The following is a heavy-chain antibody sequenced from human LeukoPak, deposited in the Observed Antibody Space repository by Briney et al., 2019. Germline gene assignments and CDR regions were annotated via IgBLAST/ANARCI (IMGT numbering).Heavy chain of an antibody. CDR2: INPSGGST. Sequence: ASVKVSCKASGYTFTSYYMHWVRQAPGQGLERMGIINPSGGSTSYAQKFQGRVTMTRDTSTSTVYMELSSLRSEDTAVYYCARDWASSVWGSYRYTGSEGGFDYWGQGTLVTVSS. D-gene: IGHD3-16*02. CDR3: ARDWASSVWGSYRYTGSEGGFDY. V-gene: IGHV1-46*01. J-gene: IGHJ4*02. CDR1: GYTFTSYY.